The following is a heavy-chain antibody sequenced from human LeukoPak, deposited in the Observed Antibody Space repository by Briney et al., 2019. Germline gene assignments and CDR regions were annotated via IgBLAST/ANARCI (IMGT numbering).Heavy chain of an antibody. J-gene: IGHJ4*02. CDR3: AKLKFDYGDFYYFDY. CDR2: ISWDGGST. CDR1: GFTFDDYS. Sequence: GGSLRLSCAASGFTFDDYSMHWVRQPPGKGLEWVSLISWDGGSTFYAESVKGRFTISRDNSKNTLYLQMNSLRAEDTAVYYCAKLKFDYGDFYYFDYWGQGTLVTVSS. V-gene: IGHV3-43*01. D-gene: IGHD4-17*01.